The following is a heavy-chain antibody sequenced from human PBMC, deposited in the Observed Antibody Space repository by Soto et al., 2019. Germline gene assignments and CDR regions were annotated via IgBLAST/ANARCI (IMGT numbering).Heavy chain of an antibody. D-gene: IGHD3-22*01. V-gene: IGHV3-23*01. CDR3: AKDLGYYVCSGYYFSPRAFDI. Sequence: GGSLRLSCAASGFTFSSYAMSWVRQAPGKGLEWVSAISGSGGSTYYADSVKGRFTISRDNSKNTLYLQMNSLRAEDTAVYYCAKDLGYYVCSGYYFSPRAFDIWGQGSMVPVSS. CDR2: ISGSGGST. J-gene: IGHJ3*02. CDR1: GFTFSSYA.